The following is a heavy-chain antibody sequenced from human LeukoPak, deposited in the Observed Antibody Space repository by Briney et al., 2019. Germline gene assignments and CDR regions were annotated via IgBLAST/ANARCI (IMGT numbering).Heavy chain of an antibody. D-gene: IGHD4-23*01. V-gene: IGHV3-11*01. J-gene: IGHJ6*02. CDR3: ALSRGMTGGGMDV. CDR1: GFTFRDYN. Sequence: GGSLRLSCAASGFTFRDYNMNWVRQAPGNGLEWVSYITDSGSTIHYADSVNGRFTISRYNAKNSLYLKMNSLRAEDSAVYYCALSRGMTGGGMDVWGQGTTLTVSS. CDR2: ITDSGSTI.